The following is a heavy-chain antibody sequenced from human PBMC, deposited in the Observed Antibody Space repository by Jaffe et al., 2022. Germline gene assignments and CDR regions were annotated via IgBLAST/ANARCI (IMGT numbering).Heavy chain of an antibody. CDR2: IYHTGKT. D-gene: IGHD1-26*01. CDR3: ASGGNNWFDP. J-gene: IGHJ5*02. V-gene: IGHV4-59*01. CDR1: SGSITTSY. Sequence: QVQLQESGPGLVKPSETLSLTCKVSSGSITTSYWSWIRQSPGNGLEWIGYIYHTGKTKYNPSLKSRVMMSVDTSKSQFSLKVTYVTEMDTAVYFCASGGNNWFDPWGQGILVTVSS.